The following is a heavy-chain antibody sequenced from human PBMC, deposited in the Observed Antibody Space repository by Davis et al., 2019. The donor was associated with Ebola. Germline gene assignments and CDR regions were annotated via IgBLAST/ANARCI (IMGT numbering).Heavy chain of an antibody. Sequence: PGGSLRLSCAASGFTFSNYAMSWVRQAPGKGLEWVSAISGSGDSTYYADSMKGRFTISRDNSKNTLYLQMNSLRDDDTAGYYCAKPREYGGGVGRYFDFWGRGTLVTVSS. CDR3: AKPREYGGGVGRYFDF. CDR2: ISGSGDST. CDR1: GFTFSNYA. J-gene: IGHJ2*01. D-gene: IGHD4-23*01. V-gene: IGHV3-23*01.